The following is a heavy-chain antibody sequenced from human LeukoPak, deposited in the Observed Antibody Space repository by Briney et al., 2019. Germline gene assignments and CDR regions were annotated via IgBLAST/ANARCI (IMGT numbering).Heavy chain of an antibody. V-gene: IGHV3-23*01. CDR1: GFTFSSYG. CDR2: ISGSGGST. CDR3: ARGETYGDYVLN. Sequence: GGTLRLSCAASGFTFSSYGMSWVRQAPGKGLEWVSAISGSGGSTYYADSVKGRFTISRDNSKNTLYLQMNSLRAEDTAVYYCARGETYGDYVLNWGQGTLVTVSS. J-gene: IGHJ4*02. D-gene: IGHD4-17*01.